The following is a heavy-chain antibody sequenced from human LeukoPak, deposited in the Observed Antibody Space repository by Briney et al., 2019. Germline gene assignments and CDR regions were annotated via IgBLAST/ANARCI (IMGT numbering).Heavy chain of an antibody. CDR1: GGSISSSSYY. J-gene: IGHJ5*02. V-gene: IGHV4-39*07. CDR3: AREGLRYFDWLIWFDP. Sequence: PSETLSLTCTVSGGSISSSSYYWGWIRQPPGKGLEWIGSIYYSGSTYYNPSLKSRVTISVDTSKNQFSLKLSSVTAADTAVYYCAREGLRYFDWLIWFDPWGQGTLVTVSS. CDR2: IYYSGST. D-gene: IGHD3-9*01.